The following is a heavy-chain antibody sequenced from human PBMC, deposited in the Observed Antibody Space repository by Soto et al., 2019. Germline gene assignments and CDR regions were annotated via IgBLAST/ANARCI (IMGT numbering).Heavy chain of an antibody. Sequence: EVQLLESGGGLVQPGGSLRLSCAASGFTFSSYAMSWVRQAPGKGLEWVSAISGSGGSTYYADSVKGRFTISRDNSKNTLYLQMNSLRAEDTAVYYCAKDLRYDILTGYYMGVGAFDIWGQGTMVTVSS. D-gene: IGHD3-9*01. J-gene: IGHJ3*02. V-gene: IGHV3-23*01. CDR2: ISGSGGST. CDR3: AKDLRYDILTGYYMGVGAFDI. CDR1: GFTFSSYA.